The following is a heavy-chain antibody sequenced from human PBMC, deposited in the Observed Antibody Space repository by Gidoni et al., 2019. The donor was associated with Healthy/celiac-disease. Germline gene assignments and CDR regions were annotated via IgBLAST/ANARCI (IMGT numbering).Heavy chain of an antibody. J-gene: IGHJ4*02. CDR2: ISYDGSNK. D-gene: IGHD5-12*01. V-gene: IGHV3-30-3*01. CDR1: GFTFRSYA. CDR3: ARDRGYSGYDTGTVFDY. Sequence: QVQLVESGGGVVQPGRSLQLPCSASGFTFRSYAMHWVRQAPGKGLEWVAVISYDGSNKYYADSVKGRFTISRDNSKNTLYLQMNSLRAEDTAVYYCARDRGYSGYDTGTVFDYWGQGTLVTVSS.